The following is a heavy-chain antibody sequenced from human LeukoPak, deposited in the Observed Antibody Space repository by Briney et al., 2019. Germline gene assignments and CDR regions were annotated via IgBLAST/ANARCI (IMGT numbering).Heavy chain of an antibody. D-gene: IGHD6-6*01. CDR3: ARLRYSSSSAFDI. V-gene: IGHV3-21*01. CDR1: GFNISDFW. CDR2: ISSSGSYI. Sequence: PGGSLRLSCAASGFNISDFWMTWVRQAPGKGLEWVSSISSSGSYIYYADSVKGRFTISRDNAKNSLYLQMNSLRAEDTAVYYCARLRYSSSSAFDIWGQGTMVTVSS. J-gene: IGHJ3*02.